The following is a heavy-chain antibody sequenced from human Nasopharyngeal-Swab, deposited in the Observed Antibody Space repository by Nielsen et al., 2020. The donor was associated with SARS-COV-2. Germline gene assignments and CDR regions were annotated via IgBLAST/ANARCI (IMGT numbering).Heavy chain of an antibody. CDR1: GGSISSSSYY. Sequence: GSLRLSCTVSGGSISSSSYYWGWIRQPPGKGLEWIGSIYYSGSTYYNPSLKSRVTISVDTSKNQFSLKLSSVTAADTAVYYCARQSSHTYCGGDCYSSAFDIWGQGTMVTVSS. D-gene: IGHD2-21*02. J-gene: IGHJ3*02. CDR3: ARQSSHTYCGGDCYSSAFDI. CDR2: IYYSGST. V-gene: IGHV4-39*01.